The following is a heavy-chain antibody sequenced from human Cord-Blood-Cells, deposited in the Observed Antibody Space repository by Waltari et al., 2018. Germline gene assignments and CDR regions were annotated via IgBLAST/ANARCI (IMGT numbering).Heavy chain of an antibody. V-gene: IGHV4-34*01. CDR1: GGSFRGYY. D-gene: IGHD5-18*01. J-gene: IGHJ4*02. CDR3: ARVGRQIQLWYFDY. Sequence: QVQLQQWAAGLLKPSVTLSLTCAVYGGSFRGYYWPWISQPPGKGLEWIGEINHSGSTNYNPSLKSRVTISVDTSKNQFSLKLSSVTAADTAVYYCARVGRQIQLWYFDYWGQGTLVTVSS. CDR2: INHSGST.